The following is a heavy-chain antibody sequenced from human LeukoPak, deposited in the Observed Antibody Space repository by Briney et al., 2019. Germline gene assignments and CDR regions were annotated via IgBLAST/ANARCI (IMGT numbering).Heavy chain of an antibody. D-gene: IGHD3-3*01. Sequence: SETLSLTCTVSGGSISSSSYYWGWIRQPPGKGLEWIGSIYYSGSTYYNPSLKSRVTMSVDTSKNQFSLKLSSVTAADTAVYYCARTGSGAIFGVVSSPKRTDDYWGQGTLVTVSS. J-gene: IGHJ4*02. V-gene: IGHV4-39*01. CDR1: GGSISSSSYY. CDR3: ARTGSGAIFGVVSSPKRTDDY. CDR2: IYYSGST.